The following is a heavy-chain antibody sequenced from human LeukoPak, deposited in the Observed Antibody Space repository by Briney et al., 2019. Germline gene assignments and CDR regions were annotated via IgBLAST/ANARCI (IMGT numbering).Heavy chain of an antibody. J-gene: IGHJ4*02. CDR1: GGSFSGYY. V-gene: IGHV4-34*01. Sequence: SETLSLTCAVYGGSFSGYYWSWIRQPPGKGLEWIGEINHSGSTNYNPSLKSRVTISVDTSKNQFSLKLSSVTAADTAVYYCARSRGFGLLTSLDYWGQGTLVTVSS. CDR2: INHSGST. D-gene: IGHD3-16*01. CDR3: ARSRGFGLLTSLDY.